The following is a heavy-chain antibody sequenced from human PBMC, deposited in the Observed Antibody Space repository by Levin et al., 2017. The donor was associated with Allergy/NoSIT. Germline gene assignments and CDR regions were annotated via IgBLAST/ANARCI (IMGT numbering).Heavy chain of an antibody. CDR3: GKAGPTSGLCAALDL. CDR2: IAHDMSNQ. D-gene: IGHD6-19*01. V-gene: IGHV3-30*18. J-gene: IGHJ3*01. Sequence: GGSLRLSCAASGFPFDRAVMHWVRQAPGKGLEWVAVIAHDMSNQIYADSVKGRFTISRDNAKNTLFLQMNRLTAEDTAVYYCGKAGPTSGLCAALDLWGPGTMVTVSS. CDR1: GFPFDRAV.